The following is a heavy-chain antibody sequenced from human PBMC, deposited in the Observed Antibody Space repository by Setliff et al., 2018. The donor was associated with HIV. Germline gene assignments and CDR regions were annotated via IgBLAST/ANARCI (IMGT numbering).Heavy chain of an antibody. CDR1: GFTFSSFA. D-gene: IGHD1-26*01. Sequence: GGSLRLSCAASGFTFSSFAMSWVRQAPGKGLEWVSGISGSGGSTYYADSVKGRFTISRDNSKNTLYLQMNSLRAEDTAVYYCAKPTSGLYPRSFDLWGQGTKVTVSS. J-gene: IGHJ3*01. V-gene: IGHV3-23*01. CDR2: ISGSGGST. CDR3: AKPTSGLYPRSFDL.